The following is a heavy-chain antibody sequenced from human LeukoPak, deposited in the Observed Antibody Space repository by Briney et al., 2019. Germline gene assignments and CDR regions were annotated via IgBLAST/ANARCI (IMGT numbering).Heavy chain of an antibody. CDR2: INWNGGST. CDR3: ARDYQRNYYDSSGSLNWFAP. V-gene: IGHV3-20*01. J-gene: IGHJ5*02. CDR1: GFTFDGYG. D-gene: IGHD3-22*01. Sequence: GGSLRLSCAASGFTFDGYGMSWVRQAPGKGLEWVSGINWNGGSTGYADSVKGRFTISRDNAKNSLYLQMNSLRAEDTALYHCARDYQRNYYDSSGSLNWFAPWGQGTLVTVSS.